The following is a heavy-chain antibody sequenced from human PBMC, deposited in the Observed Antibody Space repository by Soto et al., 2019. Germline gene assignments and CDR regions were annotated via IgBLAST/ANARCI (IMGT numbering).Heavy chain of an antibody. CDR3: ARGGIAAAAPPDY. CDR2: IYYSGST. Sequence: QVQLQESGPGLVKPSQTLSLTCTVSGGSISSGGYYWSWIRQHPGKGLEWIGYIYYSGSTYYNPSLKIRVTISVDTSKHQFSLKLSSVTAADTAVYYCARGGIAAAAPPDYWGQGTLVTVSS. CDR1: GGSISSGGYY. V-gene: IGHV4-31*03. J-gene: IGHJ4*02. D-gene: IGHD6-13*01.